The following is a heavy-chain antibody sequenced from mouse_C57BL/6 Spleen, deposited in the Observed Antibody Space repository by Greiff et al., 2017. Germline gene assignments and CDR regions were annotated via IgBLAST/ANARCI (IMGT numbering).Heavy chain of an antibody. CDR2: IYPGGGYT. Sequence: QVQLKESGAELVRPGTSVKMSCKASGYTFTNYWIGWAKQRPGHGLEWIGDIYPGGGYTNYNEKFKGKATLTADKSSSTAYMQFSSLTSEDSAIYYCARGGSSPYYAMDYWGQGTSVTVSS. CDR1: GYTFTNYW. V-gene: IGHV1-63*01. J-gene: IGHJ4*01. D-gene: IGHD1-1*01. CDR3: ARGGSSPYYAMDY.